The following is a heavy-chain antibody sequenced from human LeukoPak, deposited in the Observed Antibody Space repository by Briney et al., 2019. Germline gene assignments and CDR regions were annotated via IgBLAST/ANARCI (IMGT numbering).Heavy chain of an antibody. CDR2: IYSDNT. D-gene: IGHD3-10*01. CDR1: GFTVSSNS. CDR3: ARVYYGSGSLHYYYYYMDV. Sequence: GGSLRLSCTVSGFTVSSNSMSWVRQAPGKGLEWVSFIYSDNTHYSDSVKGRFTISRDNSKNTLYLQMNSLRAEDTAVYYCARVYYGSGSLHYYYYYMDVWGKGTTVTISS. J-gene: IGHJ6*03. V-gene: IGHV3-53*01.